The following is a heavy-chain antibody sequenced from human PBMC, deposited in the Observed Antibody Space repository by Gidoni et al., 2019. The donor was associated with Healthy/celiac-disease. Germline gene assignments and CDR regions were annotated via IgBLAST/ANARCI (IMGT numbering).Heavy chain of an antibody. CDR3: ARDPTGGGNWFDP. CDR2: IYYSGGT. D-gene: IGHD7-27*01. Sequence: QVQLPESGPGLVKPSQTLSPTCTVTGGSISSGAYYWSWPRQHPGKGLEWIGYIYYSGGTYYNPSHKSRVTITLDTSKNQVSRDRSSVTAADTAVYYCARDPTGGGNWFDPWGQGTLVTVSS. CDR1: GGSISSGAYY. J-gene: IGHJ5*02. V-gene: IGHV4-31*03.